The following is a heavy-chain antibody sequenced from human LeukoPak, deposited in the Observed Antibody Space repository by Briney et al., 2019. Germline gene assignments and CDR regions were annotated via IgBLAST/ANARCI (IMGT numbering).Heavy chain of an antibody. D-gene: IGHD3-10*01. CDR3: ARDLYYYGSGSYYDVFDV. CDR2: ISAYKGNT. Sequence: ASVKVSCKASGYTFSTYGISWVRQAPGQGLEWMGWISAYKGNTYYAQKLQGRVTMTTDTSASTAYMELRSLRSDDTAIYYCARDLYYYGSGSYYDVFDVWGQGTMVTVSS. V-gene: IGHV1-18*01. J-gene: IGHJ3*01. CDR1: GYTFSTYG.